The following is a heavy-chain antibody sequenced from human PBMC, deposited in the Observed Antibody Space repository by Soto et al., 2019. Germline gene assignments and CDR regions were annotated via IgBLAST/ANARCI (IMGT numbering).Heavy chain of an antibody. J-gene: IGHJ6*02. Sequence: PGESLKISCKGSGYSFTSYWISWVRQMPGKGLEWMGRIDPSDSYTNYSPSLQGHVTISADKSISTAYLQWSSLKASDTAMYYCATLGYCSSTSCSLYYYYGMDVWGQGTTVTVSS. V-gene: IGHV5-10-1*01. CDR2: IDPSDSYT. CDR3: ATLGYCSSTSCSLYYYYGMDV. CDR1: GYSFTSYW. D-gene: IGHD2-2*01.